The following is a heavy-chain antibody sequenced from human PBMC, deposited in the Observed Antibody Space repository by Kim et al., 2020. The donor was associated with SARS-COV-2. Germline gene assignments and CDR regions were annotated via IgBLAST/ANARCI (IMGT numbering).Heavy chain of an antibody. J-gene: IGHJ4*02. D-gene: IGHD3-10*01. Sequence: ASVKVSCKASGYTFTSYPMHWVRQAPGQRLEWMAWIDAANGNTKYSQKFHDRVTISRDTSANTAYMELGSLRSEDTAVYYCARVNSESSFDYWGQGTLVTVSS. CDR1: GYTFTSYP. V-gene: IGHV1-3*01. CDR3: ARVNSESSFDY. CDR2: IDAANGNT.